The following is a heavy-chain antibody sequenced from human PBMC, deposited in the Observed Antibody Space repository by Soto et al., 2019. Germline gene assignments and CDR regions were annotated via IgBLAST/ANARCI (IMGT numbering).Heavy chain of an antibody. V-gene: IGHV3-48*02. D-gene: IGHD6-13*01. Sequence: EVQLVESGGDLVQLGGSLRLSCAASGFIFSDYTMTWVRQAPGRGLEFVSHISSSGGAIFYAESVKGRFTVSRDNAKNSLYLPMNSLRDEDTAVYFCARDHGGSTWFVGVYYFSGMEVWGQGTAVTVSS. CDR1: GFIFSDYT. J-gene: IGHJ6*02. CDR3: ARDHGGSTWFVGVYYFSGMEV. CDR2: ISSSGGAI.